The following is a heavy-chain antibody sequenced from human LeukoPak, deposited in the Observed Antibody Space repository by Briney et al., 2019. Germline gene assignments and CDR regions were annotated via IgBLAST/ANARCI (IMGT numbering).Heavy chain of an antibody. V-gene: IGHV3-30*18. CDR2: ISHDGSNI. D-gene: IGHD2-21*01. Sequence: PGGSLRLSCAASGFTFYNYGMHWVRQAPGKGLERVAVISHDGSNIHYGDSVKGRFTISRDNSKNTLYLQMNSLRVEDTAVYYCAKDPYRVVVATGNYLDPWGQGTLVTVSA. CDR1: GFTFYNYG. J-gene: IGHJ5*02. CDR3: AKDPYRVVVATGNYLDP.